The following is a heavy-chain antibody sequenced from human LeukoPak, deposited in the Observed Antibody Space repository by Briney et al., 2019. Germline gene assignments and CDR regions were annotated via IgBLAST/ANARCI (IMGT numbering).Heavy chain of an antibody. Sequence: SETLSLTCTVSGGSISSSSYYWGWIRQPPGKGLEWIGSIYYSGSTYYNPSLKSRVTISVDTSKNQFSLKLSSVTAADTAVYYCARDSGGGSSWSYYYYYGMDVWGQGTTVTVSS. CDR2: IYYSGST. D-gene: IGHD6-13*01. V-gene: IGHV4-39*07. CDR1: GGSISSSSYY. CDR3: ARDSGGGSSWSYYYYYGMDV. J-gene: IGHJ6*02.